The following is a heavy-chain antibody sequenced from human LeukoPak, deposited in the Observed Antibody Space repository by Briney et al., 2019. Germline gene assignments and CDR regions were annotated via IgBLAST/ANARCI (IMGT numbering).Heavy chain of an antibody. V-gene: IGHV4-34*01. Sequence: PSENLSLTHAVYGGTFNGYYWGWIPQPPGKGLEWMGEINHSGSTNYNTSLKSRITISVDTSKNHFSLKLSSVTAADTAVYYCARGPCDYSNYKRDSNWLDPWGQGTLVTVSS. D-gene: IGHD4-11*01. CDR2: INHSGST. CDR1: GGTFNGYY. J-gene: IGHJ5*02. CDR3: ARGPCDYSNYKRDSNWLDP.